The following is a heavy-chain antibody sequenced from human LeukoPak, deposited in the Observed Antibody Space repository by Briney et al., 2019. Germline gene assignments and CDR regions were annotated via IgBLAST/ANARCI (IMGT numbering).Heavy chain of an antibody. CDR2: MNPNSGNT. V-gene: IGHV1-8*01. J-gene: IGHJ5*02. CDR3: ATEQWLVSRNWFDP. CDR1: GYTFTSYD. Sequence: ASVKVSCQTSGYTFTSYDINWVRQATGQGLEWMGWMNPNSGNTGYAQKFQGRVTMTRNTSIGTAYMELSSLRSEDTAVYYCATEQWLVSRNWFDPWGQGTLVTVSS. D-gene: IGHD6-19*01.